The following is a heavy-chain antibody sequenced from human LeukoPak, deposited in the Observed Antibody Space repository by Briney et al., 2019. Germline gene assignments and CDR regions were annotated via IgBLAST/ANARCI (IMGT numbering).Heavy chain of an antibody. CDR3: ARLMDYYASGTYGRYAMDV. CDR1: GGTFSSYT. D-gene: IGHD3-10*01. CDR2: IIPIFGTA. Sequence: SVMVSCKASGGTFSSYTISWVRQAPGQGIEWMGGIIPIFGTANYAQKFQGRVTITADESTSTAYMELNSLRSEDTAMYYCARLMDYYASGTYGRYAMDVWGKGTTVTVTS. J-gene: IGHJ6*04. V-gene: IGHV1-69*13.